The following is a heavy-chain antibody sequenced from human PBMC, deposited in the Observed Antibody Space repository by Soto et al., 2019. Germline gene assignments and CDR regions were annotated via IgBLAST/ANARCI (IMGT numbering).Heavy chain of an antibody. V-gene: IGHV3-66*01. J-gene: IGHJ3*02. D-gene: IGHD2-15*01. CDR3: VREPPYCSGGSCSIMGDAFDI. Sequence: EVQLVESGGGLVQPGGSLRLSCVASGFTVTEIYMNWVRQAPGKGLEWVSVIYNEFTDYADSVRGRFSISTDSSKNALYPQMNSMRAEESAVYYCVREPPYCSGGSCSIMGDAFDIWGQGTMVTVSS. CDR1: GFTVTEIY. CDR2: IYNEFT.